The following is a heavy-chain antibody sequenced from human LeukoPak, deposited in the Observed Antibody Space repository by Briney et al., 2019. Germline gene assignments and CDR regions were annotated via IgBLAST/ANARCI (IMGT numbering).Heavy chain of an antibody. J-gene: IGHJ6*03. CDR1: GGSISSYY. Sequence: SETLSLTCTVSGGSISSYYWSWIRQPPGKGLEWIGYIYYSGSTNYNPSLKSRVTISVDTSKNQFSLKLRSVTAADTAVYYCARDPYSSSSSYYYYYMDVWGKGTTVTVSS. CDR2: IYYSGST. CDR3: ARDPYSSSSSYYYYYMDV. D-gene: IGHD6-6*01. V-gene: IGHV4-59*01.